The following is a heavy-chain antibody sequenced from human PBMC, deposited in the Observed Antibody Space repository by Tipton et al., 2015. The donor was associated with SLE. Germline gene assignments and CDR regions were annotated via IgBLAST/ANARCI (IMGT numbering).Heavy chain of an antibody. CDR3: ARSGGYSAPFDF. Sequence: TLSLTCTVSGDSINSGANYWNWLRQRPGKGLEWIGYIYYTGDTRHNPSFQSRLAVSVDTSKNQFSLRLSSVTAADAAVYFCARSGGYSAPFDFWGQGSLITASS. CDR2: IYYTGDT. D-gene: IGHD5-12*01. V-gene: IGHV4-31*03. J-gene: IGHJ4*02. CDR1: GDSINSGANY.